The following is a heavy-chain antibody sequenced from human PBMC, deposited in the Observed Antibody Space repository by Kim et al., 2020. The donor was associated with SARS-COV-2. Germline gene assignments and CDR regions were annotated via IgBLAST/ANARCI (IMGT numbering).Heavy chain of an antibody. D-gene: IGHD5-12*01. CDR2: INHSGTT. Sequence: SETLSLTCAVYGGSFSGYFWHWIRQPPGKGLEWIGEINHSGTTNYIPSLKSRVTISVDTSKNQFSLKLSSVTAADTAVYYCARGTIINLGFDPWGQGILVTVSS. CDR1: GGSFSGYF. CDR3: ARGTIINLGFDP. J-gene: IGHJ5*02. V-gene: IGHV4-34*01.